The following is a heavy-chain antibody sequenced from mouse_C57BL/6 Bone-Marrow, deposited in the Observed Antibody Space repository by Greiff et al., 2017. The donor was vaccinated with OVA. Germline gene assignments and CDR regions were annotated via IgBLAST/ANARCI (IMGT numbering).Heavy chain of an antibody. J-gene: IGHJ4*01. CDR3: ARDARDYSKGRAMDY. CDR2: SRNKANDYTT. Sequence: EVNVVESGGGLVQSGRSLRLSCATSGFTFSDFYMEWVRQAPGKGLEWIAASRNKANDYTTEYSASVKGRFIVSRDTSQSILYLQMNALRAEDTAIYYCARDARDYSKGRAMDYWGQGTSVTVSS. V-gene: IGHV7-1*01. CDR1: GFTFSDFY. D-gene: IGHD2-5*01.